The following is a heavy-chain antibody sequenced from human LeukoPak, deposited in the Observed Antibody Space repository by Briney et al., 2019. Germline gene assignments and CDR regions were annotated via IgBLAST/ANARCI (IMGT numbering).Heavy chain of an antibody. CDR2: INADTGKP. V-gene: IGHV7-4-1*02. Sequence: ASVKLSCKASGYTFNTHSITWVRQAPGQGLEWLGWINADTGKPTDAQDFTGRFVFSLYKSVSTTYLQISSLKAEDTAVYYCAREVVRFDYWGQGTLVAVSS. J-gene: IGHJ4*02. CDR3: AREVVRFDY. D-gene: IGHD6-6*01. CDR1: GYTFNTHS.